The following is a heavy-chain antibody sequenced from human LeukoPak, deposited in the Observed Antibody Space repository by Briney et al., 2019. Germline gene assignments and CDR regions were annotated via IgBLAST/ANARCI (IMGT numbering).Heavy chain of an antibody. CDR2: IKQDGSEK. Sequence: GGSLRLSCETSGFTFSGYGMGWVRQAPGKGLEWVANIKQDGSEKYYVDSVKGRFTVSRDNAKNSLYLQMNSLRVEDTAVYYCARAQLAWDAANWGQGTLVTVSS. CDR1: GFTFSGYG. J-gene: IGHJ4*02. D-gene: IGHD6-13*01. CDR3: ARAQLAWDAAN. V-gene: IGHV3-7*04.